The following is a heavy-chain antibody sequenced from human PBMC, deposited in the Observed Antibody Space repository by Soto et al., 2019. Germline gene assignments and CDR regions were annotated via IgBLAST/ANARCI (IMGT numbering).Heavy chain of an antibody. V-gene: IGHV4-34*01. CDR3: ARGRGYCTNGVCYTYYYYGMDV. Sequence: SETLSLTCAVYGGSFSGYYWSWIRQPPGKGLEWIGEINHSGSTNYNPSLKSRVTISVDTSKNQFSLKLSSVTAADTAVYYCARGRGYCTNGVCYTYYYYGMDVWGQGTTVTVSS. D-gene: IGHD2-8*01. CDR1: GGSFSGYY. J-gene: IGHJ6*02. CDR2: INHSGST.